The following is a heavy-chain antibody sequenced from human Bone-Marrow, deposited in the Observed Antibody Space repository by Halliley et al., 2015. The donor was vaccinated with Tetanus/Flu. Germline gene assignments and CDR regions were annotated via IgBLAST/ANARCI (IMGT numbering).Heavy chain of an antibody. D-gene: IGHD6-13*01. CDR3: ARGLGSSWFHH. V-gene: IGHV3-48*02. Sequence: EWVSYINSVSSTTFYADSVKGRFTISRDNAKKSLYLQMNSLTDEDPAVYYCARGLGSSWFHHWGQGTLVTVSS. J-gene: IGHJ5*02. CDR2: INSVSSTT.